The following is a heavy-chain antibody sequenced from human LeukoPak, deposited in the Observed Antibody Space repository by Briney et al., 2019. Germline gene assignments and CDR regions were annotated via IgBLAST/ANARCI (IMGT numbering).Heavy chain of an antibody. D-gene: IGHD6-13*01. Sequence: SETLSLTCTVSGRSINSYYWSWIRQPPGKGLEWIGYIYYSGSTNYNPSLKSRVTISVDTSKNQFSLNLTSVTAADTAVYYCARHGTAASRKFDPWGQGTLVTVSS. V-gene: IGHV4-59*08. CDR2: IYYSGST. CDR1: GRSINSYY. J-gene: IGHJ5*02. CDR3: ARHGTAASRKFDP.